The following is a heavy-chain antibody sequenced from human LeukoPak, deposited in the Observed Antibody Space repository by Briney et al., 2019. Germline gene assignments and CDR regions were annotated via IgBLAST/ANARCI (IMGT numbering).Heavy chain of an antibody. D-gene: IGHD3-3*01. V-gene: IGHV3-20*04. CDR1: GFTFDDYG. Sequence: GGSLRLSCSAYGFTFDDYGMSWVRQAPGKGLEWVSGINWNGGSTGYADSVKGRFTISRDNAKNSLYLQMNSLRAEDTALYYCARTYYDFWSGYFGTVELYYFDYWGQGTLVTVSS. CDR2: INWNGGST. CDR3: ARTYYDFWSGYFGTVELYYFDY. J-gene: IGHJ4*02.